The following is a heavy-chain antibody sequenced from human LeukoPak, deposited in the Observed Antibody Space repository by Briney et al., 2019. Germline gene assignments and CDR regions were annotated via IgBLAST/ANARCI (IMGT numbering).Heavy chain of an antibody. CDR3: ARSPDSSGWYTGDY. D-gene: IGHD6-19*01. CDR2: ISGSGGST. J-gene: IGHJ4*02. Sequence: GGSLRLSCAASGFTFSSYAMSWVRQAPGKGLEWVSAISGSGGSTYYADSAKGRFTISRDNAKNSLYLQMNSLRDEDTAVYYCARSPDSSGWYTGDYWGQGTLVTVSS. CDR1: GFTFSSYA. V-gene: IGHV3-23*01.